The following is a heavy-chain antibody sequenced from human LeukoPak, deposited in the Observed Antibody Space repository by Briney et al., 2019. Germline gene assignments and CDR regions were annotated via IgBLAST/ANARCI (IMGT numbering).Heavy chain of an antibody. CDR3: ARDIMNYYDQNDNWFDP. J-gene: IGHJ5*02. CDR1: GFTFSNAW. CDR2: IKSKTDGGTP. D-gene: IGHD3-22*01. Sequence: GGSLRLSCAASGFTFSNAWMSWVRQAPGKGLEWVGRIKSKTDGGTPDYAAPVKGRFTISRDNAKNSLYLQMNSLRSDDTAVYYCARDIMNYYDQNDNWFDPWGQGTLVTVSS. V-gene: IGHV3-15*01.